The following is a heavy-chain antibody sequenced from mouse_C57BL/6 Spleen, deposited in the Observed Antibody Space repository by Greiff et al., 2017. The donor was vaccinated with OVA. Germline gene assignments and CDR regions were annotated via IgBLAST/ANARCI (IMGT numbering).Heavy chain of an antibody. CDR3: ARHRDADSHYYAMDY. Sequence: EVQGVESGGDLVKPGGSLKLSCAASGFTFSSYGMSWVRQTPDKRLEWVATISSGGSYTYYPDSVKGRFTISRDNAKNTLYLQMSSLKSEDTAMYYCARHRDADSHYYAMDYWGQGTSVTVSS. CDR1: GFTFSSYG. D-gene: IGHD3-3*01. J-gene: IGHJ4*01. V-gene: IGHV5-6*01. CDR2: ISSGGSYT.